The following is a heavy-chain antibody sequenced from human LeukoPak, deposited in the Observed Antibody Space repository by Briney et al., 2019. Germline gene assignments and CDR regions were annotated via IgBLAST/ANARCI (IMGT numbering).Heavy chain of an antibody. CDR1: GFTFSSYN. J-gene: IGHJ4*02. Sequence: GGSLRLSCAASGFTFSSYNMNWVRQAPGKGLEWVSSISSGGNYIYYADSVKGRLTISRDNAKNSLYLQMNSLRVEDTAVYYCARDWGNWNYDYWGQGSLVTVSS. CDR3: ARDWGNWNYDY. CDR2: ISSGGNYI. D-gene: IGHD1-7*01. V-gene: IGHV3-21*01.